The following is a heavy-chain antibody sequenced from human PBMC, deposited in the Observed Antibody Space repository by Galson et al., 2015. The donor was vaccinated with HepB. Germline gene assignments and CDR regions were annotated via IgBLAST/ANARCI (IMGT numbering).Heavy chain of an antibody. V-gene: IGHV3-11*01. CDR3: ARDVGSSPSYFDY. D-gene: IGHD6-13*01. Sequence: SLRLSCAASGFTFSDYYMSWIRQAPGKGLEWVSYISSSGSTIYYADSVKGRFTISRDNAKNSLYLQMNSLRAEDTAVYYCARDVGSSPSYFDYWGQGTLVTVSS. J-gene: IGHJ4*02. CDR1: GFTFSDYY. CDR2: ISSSGSTI.